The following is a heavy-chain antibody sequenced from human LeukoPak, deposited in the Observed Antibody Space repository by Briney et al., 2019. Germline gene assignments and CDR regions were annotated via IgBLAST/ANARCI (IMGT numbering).Heavy chain of an antibody. CDR2: IYYSGST. D-gene: IGHD2-2*01. Sequence: PSETLSLTCAVSGYSISSGYDWGWIRQPPGKGLDWIGSIYYSGSTYYNPSLKSRVTISVDTSKNQFSLKLSSVTAADTAVYYCARVWSGYCSSTSCYVAYNWFDPWGQGTLVTVSS. CDR1: GYSISSGYD. CDR3: ARVWSGYCSSTSCYVAYNWFDP. J-gene: IGHJ5*02. V-gene: IGHV4-38-2*01.